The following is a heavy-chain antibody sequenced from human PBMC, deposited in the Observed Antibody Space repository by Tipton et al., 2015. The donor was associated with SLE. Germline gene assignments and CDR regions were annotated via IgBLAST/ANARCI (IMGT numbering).Heavy chain of an antibody. CDR3: ARVVYSFSDAFDI. Sequence: LRLSCTVSGCSLSSYYWSWIRQPAGKGLEWIGRIYASGSTEYNPSPKSRVTISVDPSKNQFSLRLTSLTAADTAVYYCARVVYSFSDAFDIWGQGTLVTVSS. D-gene: IGHD6-13*01. CDR2: IYASGST. CDR1: GCSLSSYY. J-gene: IGHJ3*02. V-gene: IGHV4-4*07.